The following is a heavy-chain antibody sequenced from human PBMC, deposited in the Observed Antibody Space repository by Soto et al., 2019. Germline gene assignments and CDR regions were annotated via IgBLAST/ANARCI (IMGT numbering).Heavy chain of an antibody. V-gene: IGHV3-23*01. J-gene: IGHJ1*01. CDR2: LDGRGGTT. CDR1: GLGFSGYA. D-gene: IGHD6-19*01. CDR3: AKGVPGIAVAGTGYFQH. Sequence: GGSLRLSCETSGLGFSGYAMTWVRQAPGKGLEWVAGLDGRGGTTFYADPVKGRFTISRDNSKNTLYLQMNSLRAEDTAVYYCAKGVPGIAVAGTGYFQHWGQGTLVTVSS.